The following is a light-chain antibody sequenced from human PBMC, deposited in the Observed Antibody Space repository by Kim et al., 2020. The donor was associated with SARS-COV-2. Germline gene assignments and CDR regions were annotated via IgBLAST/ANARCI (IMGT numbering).Light chain of an antibody. CDR3: QQRSNWPPVYT. V-gene: IGKV3-11*01. CDR2: DAS. CDR1: QSISSY. J-gene: IGKJ2*01. Sequence: SPGARASLSCRASQSISSYLAWYQQKPGQAPRLLIYDASNRATGIPARFSGSGSGTDFTLTISSLEPEDFAVYYCQQRSNWPPVYTFGQGTKLEI.